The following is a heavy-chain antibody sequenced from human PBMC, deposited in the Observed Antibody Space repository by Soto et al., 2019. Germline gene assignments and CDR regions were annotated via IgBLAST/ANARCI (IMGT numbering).Heavy chain of an antibody. V-gene: IGHV3-7*01. Sequence: EVQLEESGGGLVQPGESLRLSCAASGFRFSGYWMNWVRQAPGKGLEWVANIKGDGSDKNYLDSVKGRFTISRDNAKNSLYLQMDSLRAEDTAVYYCAKESWRLDYWGQGTLVTVSS. CDR1: GFRFSGYW. CDR2: IKGDGSDK. J-gene: IGHJ4*02. D-gene: IGHD3-3*01. CDR3: AKESWRLDY.